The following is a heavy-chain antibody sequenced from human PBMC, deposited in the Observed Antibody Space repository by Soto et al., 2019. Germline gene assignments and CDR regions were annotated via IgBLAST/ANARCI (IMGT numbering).Heavy chain of an antibody. CDR2: IIPIFGTA. Sequence: QVQLVQSGAEVKKPGSSVKVSCKASGGTFSSYAISWVRQAPGQGLEWMGGIIPIFGTANYAQKFQGRVTITADESTSTAYMELSSLRSEDTAVYYCARQGARRRVTNVWDYYYGMDVWGQGTTVTVSS. D-gene: IGHD4-4*01. CDR3: ARQGARRRVTNVWDYYYGMDV. CDR1: GGTFSSYA. V-gene: IGHV1-69*01. J-gene: IGHJ6*02.